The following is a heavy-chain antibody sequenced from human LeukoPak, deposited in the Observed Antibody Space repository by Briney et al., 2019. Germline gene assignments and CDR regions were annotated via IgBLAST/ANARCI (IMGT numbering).Heavy chain of an antibody. J-gene: IGHJ5*02. D-gene: IGHD3/OR15-3a*01. CDR3: ARKSLWTVDL. CDR1: GYTFTGHD. V-gene: IGHV1-2*02. CDR2: INPNNGAT. Sequence: GASVKVSCKASGYTFTGHDVHWVRQAPGQGLEWMAWINPNNGATDYAQKLQDRVTVTRDTSISTVYMELRSLTSDDTAVYYCARKSLWTVDLWGQGTLVSVSS.